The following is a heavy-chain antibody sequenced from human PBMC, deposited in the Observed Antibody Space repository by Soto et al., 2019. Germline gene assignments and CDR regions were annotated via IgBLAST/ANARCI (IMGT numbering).Heavy chain of an antibody. Sequence: QVQLVESGGGVVQPGRSLRLSCAASGFTFSSYGMHWVRQAPGKGLEWVAVIWYDGSNKYYADSVKGRFTISRDNSKNTLYLQMNSLRAEDTAVYYCARVMVGKESGYDPYYYYGMDVWGQGTTVTVSS. CDR2: IWYDGSNK. CDR3: ARVMVGKESGYDPYYYYGMDV. V-gene: IGHV3-33*01. J-gene: IGHJ6*02. D-gene: IGHD5-12*01. CDR1: GFTFSSYG.